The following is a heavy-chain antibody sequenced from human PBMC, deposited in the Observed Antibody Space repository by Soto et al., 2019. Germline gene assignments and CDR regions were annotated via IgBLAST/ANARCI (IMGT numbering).Heavy chain of an antibody. J-gene: IGHJ6*02. CDR2: MFTEGET. Sequence: ESGGALMQPGGSLRLSCAASGFRINDAYMTWVRQAPGKGLEWVSVMFTEGETYYGDSVRGRFTVSRDNSKNTMFLQMNSLRVEDTAVYYCPRDAPFDVWGPGTTVIVSS. CDR3: PRDAPFDV. V-gene: IGHV3-53*01. CDR1: GFRINDAY.